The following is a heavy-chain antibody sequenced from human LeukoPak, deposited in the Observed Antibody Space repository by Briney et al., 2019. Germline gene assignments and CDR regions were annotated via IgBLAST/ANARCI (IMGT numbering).Heavy chain of an antibody. CDR3: ARDSFAGYDSSGYSSYDY. V-gene: IGHV3-21*01. Sequence: GGSLRLSCAASGFSFSDYIMNWVRQAPGKGLEWVSFISSYSTYIYYADSLKGRFTISRDNAKNSLYLQMNSLRAGDTAVYYCARDSFAGYDSSGYSSYDYWGQGTLVTVSS. CDR1: GFSFSDYI. J-gene: IGHJ4*02. D-gene: IGHD3-22*01. CDR2: ISSYSTYI.